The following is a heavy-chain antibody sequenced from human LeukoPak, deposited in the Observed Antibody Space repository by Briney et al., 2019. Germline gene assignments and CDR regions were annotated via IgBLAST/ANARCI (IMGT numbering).Heavy chain of an antibody. CDR2: ISSDGVEK. J-gene: IGHJ6*03. CDR3: AREGHYDILTGYSPVEYYFYYMDV. V-gene: IGHV3-30*04. CDR1: GFTFSHYG. Sequence: GRSLRLSCEASGFTFSHYGIHWVRQTPGKGLEWVAAISSDGVEKHYADSVKGRFTISRDNSKSTLYLQMNSLRAEDTALYYCAREGHYDILTGYSPVEYYFYYMDVWGKGTTATVSS. D-gene: IGHD3-9*01.